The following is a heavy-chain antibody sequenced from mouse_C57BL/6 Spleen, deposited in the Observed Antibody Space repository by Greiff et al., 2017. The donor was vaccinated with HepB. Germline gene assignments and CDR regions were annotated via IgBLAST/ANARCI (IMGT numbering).Heavy chain of an antibody. V-gene: IGHV1-81*01. CDR2: IYPRSGNT. CDR1: GYTFTSYG. CDR3: ARYYYGSSPAMDY. D-gene: IGHD1-1*01. J-gene: IGHJ4*01. Sequence: VQLQESGAELARPGASVKLSCKASGYTFTSYGISWVKQRTGQGLEWIGEIYPRSGNTYYNEKFKGKATLTADKSSSTAYMELRSLTSEDSAVYFCARYYYGSSPAMDYWGQGTSVTVSS.